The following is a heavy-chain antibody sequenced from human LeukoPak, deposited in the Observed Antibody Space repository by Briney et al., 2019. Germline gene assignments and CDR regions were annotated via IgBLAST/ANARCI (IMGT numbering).Heavy chain of an antibody. D-gene: IGHD3-3*01. V-gene: IGHV3-7*01. CDR3: ARDVPDYYCWSGYSSNYFDP. Sequence: GGSLRLSCAASGFIINDYWMSWVRQAPGKGLEWVANIKKDGSDAYYVESVKGRFTISRDNAENSLFLQMNSLRVEDTAVYYRARDVPDYYCWSGYSSNYFDPWGQGILVTVSS. J-gene: IGHJ5*02. CDR2: IKKDGSDA. CDR1: GFIINDYW.